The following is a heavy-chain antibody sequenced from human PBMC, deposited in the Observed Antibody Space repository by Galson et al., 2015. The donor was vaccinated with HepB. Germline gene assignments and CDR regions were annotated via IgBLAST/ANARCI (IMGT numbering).Heavy chain of an antibody. J-gene: IGHJ6*03. V-gene: IGHV3-23*01. Sequence: SLRLSCATSGFTFGDYAMSWVRQAPGEGLEWVSATSGRGISKYYADSVRGRFTISRDNSKKTLCLQMDSLRAEDTAVYYCAKSPGYCSSFDCPLDFYYYMDVWGKGTTVTVSS. CDR1: GFTFGDYA. CDR2: TSGRGISK. CDR3: AKSPGYCSSFDCPLDFYYYMDV. D-gene: IGHD2-2*01.